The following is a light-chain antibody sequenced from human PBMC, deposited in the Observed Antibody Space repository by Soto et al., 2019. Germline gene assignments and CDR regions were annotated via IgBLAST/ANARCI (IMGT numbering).Light chain of an antibody. Sequence: DIQMTQSPSSLFASVGDRVTITCRASQTVRTYLNWYQQRPGKAPTLLIYAASSLQSSAPPRFSGAGSETDFTLTINGLQPEDFATYYCQQTFSTPITFGQGTRLE. V-gene: IGKV1-39*01. CDR2: AAS. CDR1: QTVRTY. CDR3: QQTFSTPIT. J-gene: IGKJ5*01.